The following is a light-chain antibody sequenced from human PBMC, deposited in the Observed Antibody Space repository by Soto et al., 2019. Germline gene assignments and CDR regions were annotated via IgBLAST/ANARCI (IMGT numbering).Light chain of an antibody. CDR1: QSVSSTK. Sequence: EIVLTQSPGTRSWSRVEIGTVSCRAIQSVSSTKLAWYQQRPGQAPRLLIFGASNRATGVPDRFSGSGSGTDFTLAISRLEPEDFAVYYCQQFGSSPLLTFGGGTKVDIK. CDR3: QQFGSSPLLT. CDR2: GAS. J-gene: IGKJ4*01. V-gene: IGKV3-20*01.